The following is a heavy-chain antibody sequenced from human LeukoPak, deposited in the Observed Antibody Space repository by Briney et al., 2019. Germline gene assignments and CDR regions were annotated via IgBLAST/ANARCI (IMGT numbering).Heavy chain of an antibody. Sequence: SVKVSCKASGGTFSSYAISWVRQAPGQGLEWMGGIIPIFGTANYAQKFQGRVTITADKSTSTAYMELSSLRSEDTAVYYCARARSSFLYYFDYWGQGTLVTVSS. D-gene: IGHD6-13*01. J-gene: IGHJ4*02. CDR1: GGTFSSYA. V-gene: IGHV1-69*06. CDR2: IIPIFGTA. CDR3: ARARSSFLYYFDY.